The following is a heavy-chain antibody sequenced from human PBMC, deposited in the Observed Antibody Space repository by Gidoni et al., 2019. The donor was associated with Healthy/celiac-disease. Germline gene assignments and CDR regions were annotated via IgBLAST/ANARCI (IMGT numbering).Heavy chain of an antibody. CDR3: ARDNRVGATLDAFDI. V-gene: IGHV4-59*01. CDR1: GGSISSYY. D-gene: IGHD1-26*01. Sequence: QVQLQESGPGLVKPSETLSLPCTVSGGSISSYYWSWIRQPPGKGLEWIGYIYYSGSTNYNPSLKSRVTRSVDTSKTQFSLKLSSVTAADTAVYYCARDNRVGATLDAFDIWGQGTMVTVSS. CDR2: IYYSGST. J-gene: IGHJ3*02.